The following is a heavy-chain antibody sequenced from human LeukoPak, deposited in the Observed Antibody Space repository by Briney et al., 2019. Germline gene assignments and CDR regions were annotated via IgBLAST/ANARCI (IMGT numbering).Heavy chain of an antibody. CDR1: GGSISSSSYY. Sequence: SETLSLTCTVSGGSISSSSYYWSWIRQPAGTGLEWIGRIYTSGSTNYNPSLKSRVTMSVDTSKNQFSLKLSSVTAADTAVYYCARAGDWLYGSGSYVFDCWGQGTLVTVSS. CDR2: IYTSGST. D-gene: IGHD3-10*01. CDR3: ARAGDWLYGSGSYVFDC. V-gene: IGHV4-61*02. J-gene: IGHJ4*02.